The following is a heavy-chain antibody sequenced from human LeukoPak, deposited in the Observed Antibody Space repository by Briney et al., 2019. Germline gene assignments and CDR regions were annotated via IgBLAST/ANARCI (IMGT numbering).Heavy chain of an antibody. Sequence: SQTLSLTCAVSGGSISSGGYYWSWIRQPPGKGLEWIGYIYYSGSTYYNPSLKSRVTISVDTSKNQFSLKLSSVTAADTAVYYCAGTPIVVVPAAIPGWFDPWGQGTLVTVSS. CDR1: GGSISSGGYY. CDR3: AGTPIVVVPAAIPGWFDP. CDR2: IYYSGST. V-gene: IGHV4-30-4*01. J-gene: IGHJ5*02. D-gene: IGHD2-2*01.